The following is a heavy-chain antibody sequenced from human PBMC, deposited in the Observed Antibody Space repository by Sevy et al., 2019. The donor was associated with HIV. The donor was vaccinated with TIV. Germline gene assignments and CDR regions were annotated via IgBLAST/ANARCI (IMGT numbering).Heavy chain of an antibody. Sequence: GGSLRLSCAASGFTFSSYSMNWVRQAPGMGLEWVSYISSSSSTIYYADSVKGRFTISRDNAKNSLYLQMNSLRAEDTAVYYCARDGPGPDYDFWSGYLYYFDYWGQRTLVTVSS. D-gene: IGHD3-3*01. CDR2: ISSSSSTI. CDR3: ARDGPGPDYDFWSGYLYYFDY. V-gene: IGHV3-48*01. CDR1: GFTFSSYS. J-gene: IGHJ4*02.